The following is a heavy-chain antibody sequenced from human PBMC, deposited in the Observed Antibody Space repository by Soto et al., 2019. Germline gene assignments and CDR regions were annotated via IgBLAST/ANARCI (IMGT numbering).Heavy chain of an antibody. V-gene: IGHV3-30-3*01. J-gene: IGHJ4*02. D-gene: IGHD3-22*01. CDR3: AREAIYYDTSGFLLYYFDG. Sequence: PVGSLRLSCASSVFTFNTDTMHCVRHAPGKWLEWVALISDDGSNKHYADSVKGRFSISRDNSKNTLYLQLNSLRPEDTAVYYCAREAIYYDTSGFLLYYFDGRGQGARV. CDR1: VFTFNTDT. CDR2: ISDDGSNK.